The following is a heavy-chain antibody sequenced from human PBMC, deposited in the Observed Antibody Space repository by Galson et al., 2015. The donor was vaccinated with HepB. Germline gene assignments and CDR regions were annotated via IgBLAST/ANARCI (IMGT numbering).Heavy chain of an antibody. V-gene: IGHV3-53*01. CDR2: IYSGGST. Sequence: SLRLSCAASGFTVSSNYMSWVRQAPGKGLGWVSVIYSGGSTYYADSVKGRFTISRDNSKNTLYLQMNSLRAEDTAVYYCARQYSSGWYYFDYWGQGTLVTVSS. J-gene: IGHJ4*02. D-gene: IGHD6-19*01. CDR1: GFTVSSNY. CDR3: ARQYSSGWYYFDY.